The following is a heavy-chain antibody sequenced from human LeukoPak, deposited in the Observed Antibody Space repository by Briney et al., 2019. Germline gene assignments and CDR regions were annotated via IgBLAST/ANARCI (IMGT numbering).Heavy chain of an antibody. J-gene: IGHJ6*04. Sequence: SSVKVSCKASGGTFSSYAISWVRQAPGQGLEWMGGIIPIFGTANYAQKFQGRVTITADKSTSTAYMELSSLRSEDTAVYYCARGAGCSGGSCYYPRYYYGMDVWGKGTTVTVSS. CDR3: ARGAGCSGGSCYYPRYYYGMDV. V-gene: IGHV1-69*06. CDR1: GGTFSSYA. D-gene: IGHD2-15*01. CDR2: IIPIFGTA.